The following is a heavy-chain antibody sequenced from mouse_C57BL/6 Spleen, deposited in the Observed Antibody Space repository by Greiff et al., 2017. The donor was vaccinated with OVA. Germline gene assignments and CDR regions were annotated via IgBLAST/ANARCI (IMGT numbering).Heavy chain of an antibody. V-gene: IGHV5-16*01. CDR1: GFTFSDYY. J-gene: IGHJ4*01. CDR3: AIYYGSREGYAMDY. D-gene: IGHD1-1*01. Sequence: EVKVEESEGGLVQPGSSMKLSCTASGFTFSDYYMAWVRQVPEKGLEWVANINYDGSSTYYLDSLKSRFIISRDNAKNILYLQMSSLKSEDTATYYCAIYYGSREGYAMDYWGQGTSVTVSS. CDR2: INYDGSST.